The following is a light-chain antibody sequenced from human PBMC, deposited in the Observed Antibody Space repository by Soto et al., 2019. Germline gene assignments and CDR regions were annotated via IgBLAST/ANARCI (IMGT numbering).Light chain of an antibody. CDR3: QLHGSSPIT. CDR2: GAS. Sequence: VINQAPATLTKNPGERVALACRSRQSVADNLAWFQQTPGKGPRLLIYGASTRATGIPARFSGSGSETALTLTISRLEPEDFAVYYCQLHGSSPITFRQVTLLEVK. CDR1: QSVADN. V-gene: IGKV3-20*01. J-gene: IGKJ5*01.